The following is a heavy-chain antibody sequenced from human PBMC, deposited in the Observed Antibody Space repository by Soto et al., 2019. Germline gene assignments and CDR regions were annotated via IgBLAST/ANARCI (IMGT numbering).Heavy chain of an antibody. CDR1: GGSVSSGSYY. V-gene: IGHV4-61*01. D-gene: IGHD5-12*01. CDR2: IYYSGST. CDR3: ARGPRDGYDTHYFDY. Sequence: QVQLQESGPGLVKPSETLSLTCTVSGGSVSSGSYYWSWIRQPPGKGLEWIGYIYYSGSTNYNPSLKIRVTRSVDTSKNQFSLKLGSVTAADTAVYYCARGPRDGYDTHYFDYWGQGTLVTVSS. J-gene: IGHJ4*02.